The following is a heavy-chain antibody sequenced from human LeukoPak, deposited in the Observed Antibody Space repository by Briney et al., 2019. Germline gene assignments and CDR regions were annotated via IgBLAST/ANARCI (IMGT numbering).Heavy chain of an antibody. CDR3: ARDSSYYDSSGFDLYGMDV. J-gene: IGHJ6*02. CDR1: GFTFSSYW. CDR2: IKQDGSEK. Sequence: GGSLRLSCAASGFTFSSYWMSWVRKAPGKGLEWVANIKQDGSEKYYVDSVKGRFTISRDNAKNSLYLQMNSLRAEDTAVYYCARDSSYYDSSGFDLYGMDVWGQGTTVTVSS. D-gene: IGHD3-22*01. V-gene: IGHV3-7*03.